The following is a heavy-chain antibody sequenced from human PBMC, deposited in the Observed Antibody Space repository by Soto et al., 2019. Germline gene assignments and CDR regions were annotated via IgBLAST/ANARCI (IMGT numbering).Heavy chain of an antibody. CDR3: ARDLLYYDILTGPPANWFDP. J-gene: IGHJ5*02. V-gene: IGHV4-59*01. CDR1: GGSISSYY. D-gene: IGHD3-9*01. CDR2: IYYSGST. Sequence: SETLSLTCTVSGGSISSYYWSWIWQPPGKGLEWIGYIYYSGSTNYNPSLKSRVTISVDTSKNQFSLKLSSVTAADTAVYYCARDLLYYDILTGPPANWFDPWGQGTLVTVSS.